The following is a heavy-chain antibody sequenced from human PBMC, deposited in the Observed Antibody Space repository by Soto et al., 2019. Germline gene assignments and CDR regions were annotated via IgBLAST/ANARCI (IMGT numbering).Heavy chain of an antibody. D-gene: IGHD2-2*02. J-gene: IGHJ2*01. CDR1: GGSFSGYY. Sequence: SETLSLTCAVYGGSFSGYYWSWIRQPPGKGLEWIGEINHSGSTNYNPSLKSRVTISVDTSKNQFSPKLSSVTAADTAVYYCAGTSYCSSTSCYTKWGWYFDLWGRGTLVTVS. V-gene: IGHV4-34*01. CDR2: INHSGST. CDR3: AGTSYCSSTSCYTKWGWYFDL.